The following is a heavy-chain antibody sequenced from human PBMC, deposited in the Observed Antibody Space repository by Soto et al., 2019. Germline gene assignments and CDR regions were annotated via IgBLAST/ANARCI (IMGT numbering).Heavy chain of an antibody. V-gene: IGHV3-11*01. CDR3: AIGEWLSTSYFNF. D-gene: IGHD3-3*01. J-gene: IGHJ4*02. CDR1: TFTFSDYY. CDR2: ISGGGTSI. Sequence: GGSLRLSCAASTFTFSDYYMSWIRQAPGKGLEWVSYISGGGTSIYYADSVKGRFSVSRDNAKTSLYLQMNSLRAEDTAVYYCAIGEWLSTSYFNFWGKGTLVTVSS.